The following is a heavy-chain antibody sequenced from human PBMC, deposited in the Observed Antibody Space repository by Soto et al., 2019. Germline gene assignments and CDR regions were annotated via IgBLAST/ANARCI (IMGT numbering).Heavy chain of an antibody. CDR3: ARGSLATAMVNGPYYYGMDV. CDR1: GCTFTSYD. J-gene: IGHJ6*02. Sequence: GAAVRVSCKACGCTFTSYDINWVRQATGQGLEWMGWMNPNSGNTGYAQKFQGRVTMTRNTSISTAYMELSSLRSEDTAVYYCARGSLATAMVNGPYYYGMDVWGQGTTVTVSS. V-gene: IGHV1-8*01. CDR2: MNPNSGNT. D-gene: IGHD5-18*01.